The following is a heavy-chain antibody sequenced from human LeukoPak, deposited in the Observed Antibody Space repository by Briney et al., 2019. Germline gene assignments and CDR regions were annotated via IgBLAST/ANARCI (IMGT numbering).Heavy chain of an antibody. CDR2: IYRSGST. V-gene: IGHV4-4*02. D-gene: IGHD3-16*02. CDR3: ARYLMITFGGVIGNAFDI. J-gene: IGHJ3*02. Sequence: SETLSLTCAVSGGSISSPNWWSWVRQPPGKGLEWIGEIYRSGSTNYNSSLKSRVTISVDKSKNQFSLKLSSVTAADTAVYYCARYLMITFGGVIGNAFDIWGQGTMVSVSS. CDR1: GGSISSPNW.